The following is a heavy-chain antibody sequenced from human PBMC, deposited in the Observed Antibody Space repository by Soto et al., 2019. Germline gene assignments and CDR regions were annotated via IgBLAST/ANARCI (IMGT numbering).Heavy chain of an antibody. CDR3: ARHYYDSSGYYPFDY. D-gene: IGHD3-22*01. CDR2: ISAYNGNT. V-gene: IGHV1-18*04. Sequence: GASVKVSCKASGYTFTSYGISWVRQAPGQGLEWMGWISAYNGNTNYAQKLQGRVTMTTNTSTSTAYMELRSLRSDDTAVYYCARHYYDSSGYYPFDYWGQGTLVTVSS. J-gene: IGHJ4*02. CDR1: GYTFTSYG.